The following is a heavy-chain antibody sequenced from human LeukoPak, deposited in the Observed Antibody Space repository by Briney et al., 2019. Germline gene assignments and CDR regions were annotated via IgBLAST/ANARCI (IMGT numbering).Heavy chain of an antibody. V-gene: IGHV1-2*06. CDR2: INPNSGGT. J-gene: IGHJ4*02. CDR3: ARDWATGDLLNY. D-gene: IGHD7-27*01. CDR1: GYTFTGYC. Sequence: ASVKVSCKASGYTFTGYCMYWVRQAPGQGLEWMGRINPNSGGTNYAQKFQGRVTMTRDTSISTAYMELSRLRSDDTAVYYCARDWATGDLLNYWGQGTLVTVSS.